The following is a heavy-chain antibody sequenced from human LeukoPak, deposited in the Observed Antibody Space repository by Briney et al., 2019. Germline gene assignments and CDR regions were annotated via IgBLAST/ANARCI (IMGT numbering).Heavy chain of an antibody. D-gene: IGHD2-2*01. J-gene: IGHJ4*02. V-gene: IGHV3-11*04. CDR2: ISSSGSTI. CDR3: ARDTGYCSSTSCPNVD. CDR1: GFTFSDYY. Sequence: PGGSLRLSCAASGFTFSDYYMSWIRQAPGKGLEWVSYISSSGSTIYYADSVKGRFTISRDNAKNSLYLQMNSLRAEDTAVYYCARDTGYCSSTSCPNVDWGQGTLVTVSS.